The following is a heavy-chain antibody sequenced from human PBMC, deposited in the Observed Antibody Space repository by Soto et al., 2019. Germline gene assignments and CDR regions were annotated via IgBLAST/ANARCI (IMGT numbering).Heavy chain of an antibody. J-gene: IGHJ6*02. Sequence: TGESLKISCKGSGYSFTSYWIGWVRQMPGKGLEWMGIIYPGDSDTRYSPSFQGQVTISADKSISTAYLQWSSLKASDTAMYYCARGADYYDSSGYYSGDYYYGMDVWGQGTTVTVSS. D-gene: IGHD3-22*01. CDR1: GYSFTSYW. CDR3: ARGADYYDSSGYYSGDYYYGMDV. CDR2: IYPGDSDT. V-gene: IGHV5-51*01.